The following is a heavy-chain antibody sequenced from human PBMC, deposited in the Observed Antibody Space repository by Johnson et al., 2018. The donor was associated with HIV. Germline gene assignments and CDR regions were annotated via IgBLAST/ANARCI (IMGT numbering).Heavy chain of an antibody. J-gene: IGHJ3*02. CDR1: GFTFSSYA. CDR3: AKAGAFDI. V-gene: IGHV3-30*04. Sequence: QVQLVESGGGVVQPGRSLRLSCAASGFTFSSYALHWVRQAPGKGLEWVAIISYDGSNKYYADSVKGRFTISRDNSKNTLYLQMNSLRAEDTAVYYCAKAGAFDIWGQGTMVTVSS. CDR2: ISYDGSNK.